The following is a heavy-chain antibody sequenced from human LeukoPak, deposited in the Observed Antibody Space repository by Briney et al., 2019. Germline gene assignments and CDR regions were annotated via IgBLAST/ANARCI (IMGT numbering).Heavy chain of an antibody. V-gene: IGHV3-53*01. CDR2: ITSGGDT. D-gene: IGHD7-27*01. CDR1: GFTVSRNF. J-gene: IGHJ4*02. Sequence: PGGSLRLSCVASGFTVSRNFMSWVRQAPGKGLEWVSTITSGGDTNHADSVKGRFTISRDTSKNTLYLRMNSLRAEDTAIYYCARGTDWGAVGQYWGQGTLVTVSS. CDR3: ARGTDWGAVGQY.